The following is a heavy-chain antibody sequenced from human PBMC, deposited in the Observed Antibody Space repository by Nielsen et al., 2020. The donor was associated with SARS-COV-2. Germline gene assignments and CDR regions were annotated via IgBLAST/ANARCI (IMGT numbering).Heavy chain of an antibody. J-gene: IGHJ4*02. Sequence: LSLTCAASGFTFSSYWMSWVRQAPGKGLEWVANIKQDGSEKYYVDSVKGRFTISKDNAKNSLYLQMNSLRAEDTAVYYCAADYYGEGGLYYFDYWGQGTLVTVSS. CDR2: IKQDGSEK. CDR3: AADYYGEGGLYYFDY. D-gene: IGHD4-17*01. V-gene: IGHV3-7*01. CDR1: GFTFSSYW.